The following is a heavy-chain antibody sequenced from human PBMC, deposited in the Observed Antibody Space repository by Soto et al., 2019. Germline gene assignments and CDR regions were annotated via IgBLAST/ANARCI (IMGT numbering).Heavy chain of an antibody. Sequence: PSETLYLTRTVSGGSVSSASYYWSWIRQPPGKGLEWIGYIYYSGSTNYNPSLKSRVTISVDTSKNQFSLKLSSVTAADTAVYYCARCGVDPSLGGAFDIWGQGTMVTV. J-gene: IGHJ3*02. CDR1: GGSVSSASYY. D-gene: IGHD3-3*01. V-gene: IGHV4-61*01. CDR3: ARCGVDPSLGGAFDI. CDR2: IYYSGST.